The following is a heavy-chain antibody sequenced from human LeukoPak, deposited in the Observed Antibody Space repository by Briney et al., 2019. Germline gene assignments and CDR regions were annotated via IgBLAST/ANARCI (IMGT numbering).Heavy chain of an antibody. J-gene: IGHJ4*02. CDR3: AKRALRNTYYYDSSGYYRD. D-gene: IGHD3-22*01. V-gene: IGHV3-23*01. CDR1: GFTFSSYA. Sequence: GGSLRLSCAASGFTFSSYAMSWVRQAPGKGLEWVSAISGSGGSTYYADSVKGRFTISRDNSKNTLYLQMNSLRAEDTAVYYCAKRALRNTYYYDSSGYYRDWGQGTLVTVSS. CDR2: ISGSGGST.